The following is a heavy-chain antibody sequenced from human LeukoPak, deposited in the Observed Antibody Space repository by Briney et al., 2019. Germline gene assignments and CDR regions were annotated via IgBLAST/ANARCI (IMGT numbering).Heavy chain of an antibody. CDR1: RYTFSSHG. Sequence: GASVKVSCKASRYTFSSHGISWVRQAPGQGLEWMGWISAYNGNTNYAQKFQGRVTMTTDTSTSTAYMELRSLRSDDTAVYYCARDPGTMSPDAFDIWGQGTMVTVSS. V-gene: IGHV1-18*01. CDR3: ARDPGTMSPDAFDI. CDR2: ISAYNGNT. J-gene: IGHJ3*02. D-gene: IGHD3-22*01.